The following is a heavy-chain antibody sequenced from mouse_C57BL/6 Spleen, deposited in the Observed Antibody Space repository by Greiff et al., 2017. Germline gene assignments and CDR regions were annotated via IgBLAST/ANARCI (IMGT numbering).Heavy chain of an antibody. J-gene: IGHJ3*01. Sequence: DVMLVESGGGLVKPGGSLKLSCAASGFTFSSYAMSWVRQTPEKRLEWVATISDGGSYTYYPDNVKGRFTISRDNAKNNLYLQMSHLKSEDTAMYYCARDLDYYGSGGFAYWGQGTLVTVSA. D-gene: IGHD1-1*01. CDR2: ISDGGSYT. CDR1: GFTFSSYA. V-gene: IGHV5-4*01. CDR3: ARDLDYYGSGGFAY.